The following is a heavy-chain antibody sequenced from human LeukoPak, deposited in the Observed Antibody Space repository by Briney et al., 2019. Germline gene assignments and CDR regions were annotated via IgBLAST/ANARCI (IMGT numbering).Heavy chain of an antibody. J-gene: IGHJ4*02. CDR1: GGSSSGYY. D-gene: IGHD5-24*01. CDR2: INHSGST. CDR3: ARGRRGEPSDFDY. V-gene: IGHV4-34*01. Sequence: SETLSLTCAVYGGSSSGYYWSWIRQPPGKGLEWIGEINHSGSTNYNPSLKSRVTISVDTSKNQFSLKLSSVTAADTAVYYCARGRRGEPSDFDYWGQGTLVTVSS.